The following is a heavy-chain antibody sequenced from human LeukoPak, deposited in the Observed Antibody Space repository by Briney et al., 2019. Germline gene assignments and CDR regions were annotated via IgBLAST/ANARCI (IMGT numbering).Heavy chain of an antibody. CDR1: GYTFTSYG. J-gene: IGHJ5*02. CDR2: ISAHNGNT. D-gene: IGHD3-22*01. Sequence: GASVKVSCKASGYTFTSYGISWVRQAPGQGLEWMGWISAHNGNTNYAQKLQGRVTMTTDTSTSTAYMELRSLRSDDTAVYYCARGRRSDYYDSSGYSSFGPWGQGTLVTVSS. V-gene: IGHV1-18*01. CDR3: ARGRRSDYYDSSGYSSFGP.